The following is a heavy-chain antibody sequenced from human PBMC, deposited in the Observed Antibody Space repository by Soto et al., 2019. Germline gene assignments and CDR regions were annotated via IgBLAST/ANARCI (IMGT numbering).Heavy chain of an antibody. J-gene: IGHJ4*02. Sequence: QVQLVESGGGVVQPGRSLRLCCAASGFTFSSYGMHWVRQAPGKGLEWVAVISYDGSNKYYADSVKGRFTISRDNSKNTLYLQMNSLRADDTAVYYCAKDLGSAARPDGCCDYWGQGTLVTVSS. D-gene: IGHD6-6*01. CDR3: AKDLGSAARPDGCCDY. CDR2: ISYDGSNK. CDR1: GFTFSSYG. V-gene: IGHV3-30*18.